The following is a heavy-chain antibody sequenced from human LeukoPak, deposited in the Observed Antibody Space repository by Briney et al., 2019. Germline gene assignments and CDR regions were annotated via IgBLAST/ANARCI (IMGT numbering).Heavy chain of an antibody. CDR3: ATARYYDSSGYYQLNRYYFDY. V-gene: IGHV1-24*01. CDR1: GYTLTELS. CDR2: FDPEDGET. Sequence: ASVKVSCKVSGYTLTELSMHWVRQAPGKGLGGRGGFDPEDGETIYAQKFQARVTMTEDTSTDTAYMELSSLRSEDTAVYYCATARYYDSSGYYQLNRYYFDYWGQGTLVTVSS. J-gene: IGHJ4*02. D-gene: IGHD3-22*01.